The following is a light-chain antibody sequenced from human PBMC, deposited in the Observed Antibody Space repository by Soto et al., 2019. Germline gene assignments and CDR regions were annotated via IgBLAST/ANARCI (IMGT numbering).Light chain of an antibody. CDR2: GNS. CDR3: QPYDSSMRAPYV. J-gene: IGLJ1*01. Sequence: QSVLTLPPSVSGAPGQRVTISCTGSSSNIGAGYDVHWYQQLPGTAPKLLIYGNSNRPSGVPDRFSGSKSGTSASLAITGLQAEDEADYYCQPYDSSMRAPYVFGTGNKVTVL. CDR1: SSNIGAGYD. V-gene: IGLV1-40*01.